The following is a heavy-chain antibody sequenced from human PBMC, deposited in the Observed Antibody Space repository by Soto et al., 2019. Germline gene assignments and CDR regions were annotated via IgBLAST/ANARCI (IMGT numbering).Heavy chain of an antibody. D-gene: IGHD2-2*01. V-gene: IGHV1-69*06. CDR2: IIPIFGTA. Sequence: GASVKLSCKASGGTFSSYAISWVRQAPGQGLEWMGGIIPIFGTANYAQKFQGRVTITADKSTSTAYMELSSLRSEDTAVYYCARVMVPAAKVIPPYYYYGMDVWGQGTTVTVSS. CDR1: GGTFSSYA. J-gene: IGHJ6*02. CDR3: ARVMVPAAKVIPPYYYYGMDV.